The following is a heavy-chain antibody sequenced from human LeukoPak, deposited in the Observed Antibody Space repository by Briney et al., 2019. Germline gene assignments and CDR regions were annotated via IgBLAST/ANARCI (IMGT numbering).Heavy chain of an antibody. J-gene: IGHJ6*03. D-gene: IGHD6-19*01. CDR1: GFTFSSYW. CDR2: IKQDGSEK. Sequence: GGSLRLSCAASGFTFSSYWMSWVRQAPGKGLEWVANIKQDGSEKYYVDSVKGRFTISRDNAKNSLYLQMNSLRAEDTAVYYCARVPGSYISGSAFPGRVFYYYYYMDVWGKGTTVTVSS. V-gene: IGHV3-7*01. CDR3: ARVPGSYISGSAFPGRVFYYYYYMDV.